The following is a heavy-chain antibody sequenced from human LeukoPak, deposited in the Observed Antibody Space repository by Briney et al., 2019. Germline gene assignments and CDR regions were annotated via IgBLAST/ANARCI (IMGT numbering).Heavy chain of an antibody. CDR2: IYCSGST. D-gene: IGHD4-23*01. CDR3: ARGGTAVVTPYAFDI. J-gene: IGHJ3*02. V-gene: IGHV4-59*01. Sequence: SETLSLTCTVSGGSISTYYWSWIRQPPRKGLEWIGYIYCSGSTNYNPSVKSRVTMSVDTSKEQFSLNLSSLTAADTAVYYCARGGTAVVTPYAFDIWGQGTMVTVSS. CDR1: GGSISTYY.